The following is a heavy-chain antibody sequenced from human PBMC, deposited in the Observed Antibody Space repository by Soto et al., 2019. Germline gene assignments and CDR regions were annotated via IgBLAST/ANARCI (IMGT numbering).Heavy chain of an antibody. Sequence: ASVKVSCKTSGYTFTRNGISWVRQAPGQGLEWMGWISPKSGNIKYAQKLQGRVIMTTDTSTSTAYMELRSLRSDDTAVYYCVKDRDSNSWPSRDVWGPGTTGTVS. CDR1: GYTFTRNG. CDR2: ISPKSGNI. J-gene: IGHJ6*02. V-gene: IGHV1-18*01. CDR3: VKDRDSNSWPSRDV. D-gene: IGHD3-22*01.